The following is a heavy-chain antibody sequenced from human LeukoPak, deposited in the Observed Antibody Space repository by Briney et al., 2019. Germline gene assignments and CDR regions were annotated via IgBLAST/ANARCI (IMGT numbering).Heavy chain of an antibody. CDR1: GFTFSNYE. J-gene: IGHJ4*02. CDR2: ITSSGGTT. D-gene: IGHD2-2*01. V-gene: IGHV3-48*03. CDR3: ARGDCTTNCYVSY. Sequence: GGTLRLSCATSGFTFSNYEMNWVRQAPGKGLEWISYITSSGGTTFYADSVKGRFTISRDNAKNSLYLQTNSLRAEDTAVYYCARGDCTTNCYVSYWGQGTLVTVSS.